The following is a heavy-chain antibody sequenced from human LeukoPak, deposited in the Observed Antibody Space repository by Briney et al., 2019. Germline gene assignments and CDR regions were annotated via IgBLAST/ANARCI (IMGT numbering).Heavy chain of an antibody. CDR3: AKFTFQYYYDSSGADAFDI. J-gene: IGHJ3*02. CDR2: ISGSGGST. D-gene: IGHD3-22*01. V-gene: IGHV3-23*01. Sequence: GGSLRLSCTASGFTFGDYAMSWVRQAPGKGLEWVSAISGSGGSTYYADSVKGRFTISRDNSKNTLYLQMNSLRAEDTAVYYCAKFTFQYYYDSSGADAFDIWGQGTMVTVSS. CDR1: GFTFGDYA.